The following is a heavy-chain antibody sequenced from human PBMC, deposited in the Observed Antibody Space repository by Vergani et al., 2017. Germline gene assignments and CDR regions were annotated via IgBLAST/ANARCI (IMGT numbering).Heavy chain of an antibody. Sequence: QVTLKESGPALVKPTETLTLTCTVSGFSLSNARMGVSWIRQPPGKALEWLAHIFSNDEKSYSTSLKSRLTISKDTSKSQVVLTMTNMDPVDTATYYCARIFFNGTIGLGWFDPWGQGTLVTVSS. CDR2: IFSNDEK. CDR1: GFSLSNARMG. CDR3: ARIFFNGTIGLGWFDP. J-gene: IGHJ5*02. V-gene: IGHV2-26*01. D-gene: IGHD1-7*01.